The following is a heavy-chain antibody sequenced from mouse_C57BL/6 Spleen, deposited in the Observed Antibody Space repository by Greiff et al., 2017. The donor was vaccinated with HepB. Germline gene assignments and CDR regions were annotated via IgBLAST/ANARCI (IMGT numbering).Heavy chain of an antibody. V-gene: IGHV14-1*01. CDR1: GFNIKDYY. CDR2: IDPEDGDT. Sequence: EVKLMESGAELVRPGASVKLSCTASGFNIKDYYMHWVKQRPEQGLEWIGRIDPEDGDTEYAPKFQGKATMTADTSSNTAYLQLSSLTSEDTAVYYCTGDYYGSSSFAYWGQGTLVTVSA. D-gene: IGHD1-1*01. J-gene: IGHJ3*01. CDR3: TGDYYGSSSFAY.